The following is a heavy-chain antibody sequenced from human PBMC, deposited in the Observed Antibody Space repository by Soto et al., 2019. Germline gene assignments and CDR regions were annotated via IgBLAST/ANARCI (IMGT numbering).Heavy chain of an antibody. CDR3: ARGAILTAYYPLYPSDY. J-gene: IGHJ4*02. D-gene: IGHD3-9*01. V-gene: IGHV3-7*01. Sequence: EVQLVESGGGLVQPGGSLRLSCAASGFTFSRYWMSWVRQAPGKGLEWVANIKQDGSEKYYVDSVKGRFPISRDNAKNSLYLQMSSLRADDTAVYYRARGAILTAYYPLYPSDYWGQVTLVAVST. CDR1: GFTFSRYW. CDR2: IKQDGSEK.